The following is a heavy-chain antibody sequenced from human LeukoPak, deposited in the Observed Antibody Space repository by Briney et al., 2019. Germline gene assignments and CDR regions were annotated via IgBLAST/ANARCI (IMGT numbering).Heavy chain of an antibody. CDR2: ISGSGGST. V-gene: IGHV3-23*01. D-gene: IGHD3-3*01. CDR3: ASSLDFWGGYYPNY. J-gene: IGHJ4*02. CDR1: GFTFSSYA. Sequence: GGSLRLSCAASGFTFSSYAMSWVRQAPGKGLEWVSAISGSGGSTYYADSVKGRFTISRDNSKNTLYLQMNSLRAEDTAVYYCASSLDFWGGYYPNYWGQGTLVTVSS.